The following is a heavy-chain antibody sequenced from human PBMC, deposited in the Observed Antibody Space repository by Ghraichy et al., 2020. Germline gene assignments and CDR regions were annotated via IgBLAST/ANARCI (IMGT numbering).Heavy chain of an antibody. CDR3: AKVSTKFRDILTGSLNGNWFDP. CDR2: ISGSGGST. CDR1: GFTFSSYA. V-gene: IGHV3-23*01. J-gene: IGHJ5*02. Sequence: GGSLRLSCAASGFTFSSYAMSWVRQAPGKGLEWVSAISGSGGSTYYADSVKGRFTISRDNSKNTLYLQMNSLRAEDTAVYYCAKVSTKFRDILTGSLNGNWFDPWGQGTLVTVSS. D-gene: IGHD3-9*01.